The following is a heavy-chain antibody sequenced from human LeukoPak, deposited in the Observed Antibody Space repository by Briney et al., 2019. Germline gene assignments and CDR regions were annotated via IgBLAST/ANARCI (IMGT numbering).Heavy chain of an antibody. CDR1: GYTFDRYG. D-gene: IGHD4-11*01. CDR2: ISAYSSNT. J-gene: IGHJ4*02. CDR3: ARDPTDGTFDY. Sequence: GASVKVSCKASGYTFDRYGISWVRQAPGQGPEWMGWISAYSSNTNYAKKFQGRVTMTTDTSTNTAYMELRSLRSDDTAVYYCARDPTDGTFDYWGQGTLVTVSS. V-gene: IGHV1-18*01.